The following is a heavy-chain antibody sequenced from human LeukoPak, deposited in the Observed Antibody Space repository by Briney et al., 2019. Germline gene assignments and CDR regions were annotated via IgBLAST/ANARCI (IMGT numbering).Heavy chain of an antibody. CDR1: GYSFTSYW. Sequence: GESLKISCKGSGYSFTSYWIGWVRPMPGKGLEWMGIIYPGDSDTRYSPSFQGQVTISADKSISTAYLQWSSLKASDTAMYYCARHPYYYGSGSYLGYRVDYWGQGTLVTVSS. V-gene: IGHV5-51*01. CDR2: IYPGDSDT. D-gene: IGHD3-10*01. CDR3: ARHPYYYGSGSYLGYRVDY. J-gene: IGHJ4*02.